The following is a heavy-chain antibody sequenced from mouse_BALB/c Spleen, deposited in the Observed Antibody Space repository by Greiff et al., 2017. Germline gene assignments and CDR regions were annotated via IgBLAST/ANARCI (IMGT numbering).Heavy chain of an antibody. CDR2: ISSGGSYT. J-gene: IGHJ2*01. V-gene: IGHV5-9-3*01. Sequence: EVQGVESGGGLVKPGGSLKLSCAASGFTFSSYAMSWVRQTPEKRLEWVATISSGGSYTYYPDSVKGRFTISRDNAKNTLYLQMSSLRSEDTAMYYCASITTVDYWGQGTTLTVSS. CDR3: ASITTVDY. D-gene: IGHD1-2*01. CDR1: GFTFSSYA.